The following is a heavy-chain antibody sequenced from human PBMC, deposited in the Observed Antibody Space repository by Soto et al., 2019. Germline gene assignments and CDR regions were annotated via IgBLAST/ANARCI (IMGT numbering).Heavy chain of an antibody. J-gene: IGHJ4*02. Sequence: GSLRFSCTASGLTFGDYAISWFRQPPGKGLEWVGFIRSKAYGGTTEYAASVKGRVTISRDDSKSIAYLQMNSLKTEDTAVYYCTRGGSSGYYYWDYWGQGTLVTVYS. CDR2: IRSKAYGGTT. V-gene: IGHV3-49*03. CDR1: GLTFGDYA. CDR3: TRGGSSGYYYWDY. D-gene: IGHD3-22*01.